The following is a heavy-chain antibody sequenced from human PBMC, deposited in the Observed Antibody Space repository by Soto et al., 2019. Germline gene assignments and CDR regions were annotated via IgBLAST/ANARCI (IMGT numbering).Heavy chain of an antibody. D-gene: IGHD1-26*01. J-gene: IGHJ3*02. Sequence: PXATLCLTGAVSDYSISSGYYWCWIRQPPGKGLEWIGSIYHSGNTYYNPSLKSRVSISVDTSKNQFSLKLSSVAAADTAVYYCARVSVGATSAFDIWGQGTMVTVSS. CDR3: ARVSVGATSAFDI. CDR2: IYHSGNT. V-gene: IGHV4-38-2*01. CDR1: DYSISSGYY.